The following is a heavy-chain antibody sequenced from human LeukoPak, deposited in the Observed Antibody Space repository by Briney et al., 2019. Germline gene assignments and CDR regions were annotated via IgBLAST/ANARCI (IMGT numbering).Heavy chain of an antibody. CDR2: IYSGGST. CDR3: ARGGIAVASRVFDY. Sequence: PGGSLRLSCAASGFTVSSNYMSWVRQAPGKGLEWVSVIYSGGSTYCADSVKGRFTISRDNSKNTLYLQMNSLRAEDTAVYYCARGGIAVASRVFDYWGQGTLVTVSS. J-gene: IGHJ4*02. CDR1: GFTVSSNY. D-gene: IGHD6-19*01. V-gene: IGHV3-66*02.